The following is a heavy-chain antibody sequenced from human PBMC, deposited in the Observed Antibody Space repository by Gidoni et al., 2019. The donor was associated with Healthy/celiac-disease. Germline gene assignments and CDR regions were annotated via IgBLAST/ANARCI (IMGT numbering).Heavy chain of an antibody. CDR1: GFTFRSYA. J-gene: IGHJ4*02. CDR3: VKDRGWFGDLDPFDY. Sequence: EVQLVESGGGLVQPGGSLRLACSASGFTFRSYAMHWVRQAPGKGLEYVSAISSNGGSTYYAASVKGRFTISRDNSKHTLYLQMSSLRAEDTAVYYCVKDRGWFGDLDPFDYWGQGTLVTVSS. D-gene: IGHD3-10*01. V-gene: IGHV3-64D*06. CDR2: ISSNGGST.